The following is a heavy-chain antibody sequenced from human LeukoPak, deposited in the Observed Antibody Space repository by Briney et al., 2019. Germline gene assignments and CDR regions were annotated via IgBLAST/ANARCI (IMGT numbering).Heavy chain of an antibody. CDR3: VRTYDENPLGWFDP. Sequence: GGSLRLSCAASGFTVSRNYMSWVRQAPGKGLEWVSVIYSGGSTYYADSVKGRFTISRDNSKNTLYLQMNSLRAEDTAVYYCVRTYDENPLGWFDPWGQGTLVTVSS. V-gene: IGHV3-66*01. CDR2: IYSGGST. J-gene: IGHJ5*02. D-gene: IGHD5-12*01. CDR1: GFTVSRNY.